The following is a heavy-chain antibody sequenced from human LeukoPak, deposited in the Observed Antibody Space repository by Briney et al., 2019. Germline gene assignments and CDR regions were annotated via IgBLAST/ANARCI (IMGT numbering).Heavy chain of an antibody. V-gene: IGHV3-21*01. CDR3: ARSYSLFDY. D-gene: IGHD2-15*01. CDR1: GFAFSTYS. J-gene: IGHJ4*02. CDR2: ISSISRDI. Sequence: GGSLRLSCAASGFAFSTYSMNWVRQAPGKGLEWVSSISSISRDIYHADSVKGRFTISRDNAKNSLYLQMNSLRAEDTAVYYCARSYSLFDYWGQGTLVTVSS.